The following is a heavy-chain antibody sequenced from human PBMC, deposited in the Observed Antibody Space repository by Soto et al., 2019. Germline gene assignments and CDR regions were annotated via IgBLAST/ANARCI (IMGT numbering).Heavy chain of an antibody. Sequence: SETLSLSWTVAGGYIDNFFGIWIRPPHGKGLEWIGYVSQGGTESYMTEGETTGYNPSLDSRATISLDLPKNQFSLTLTSVTAADTAVYYCARDLGGITVSAKPLGELFDPLVQGTLVTVSS. CDR1: GGYIDNFF. J-gene: IGHJ5*02. CDR3: ARDLGGITVSAKPLGELFDP. CDR2: VSQGGTESYMTEGETT. D-gene: IGHD3-16*01. V-gene: IGHV4-59*01.